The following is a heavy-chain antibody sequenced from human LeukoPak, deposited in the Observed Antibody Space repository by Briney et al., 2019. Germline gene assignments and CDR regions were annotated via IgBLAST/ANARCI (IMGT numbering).Heavy chain of an antibody. CDR3: ARDAITNSRDTFDI. V-gene: IGHV1-2*02. J-gene: IGHJ3*02. CDR1: GYTFTDYY. D-gene: IGHD2-2*01. CDR2: INPNSGGT. Sequence: ASVKVSCKASGYTFTDYYMHWVRQAPGQGLEWMGWINPNSGGTNYAQKFQGRVTMTRDTSISTAYMDLSRLKSDDTAVYYCARDAITNSRDTFDIWGQGTMVTVSS.